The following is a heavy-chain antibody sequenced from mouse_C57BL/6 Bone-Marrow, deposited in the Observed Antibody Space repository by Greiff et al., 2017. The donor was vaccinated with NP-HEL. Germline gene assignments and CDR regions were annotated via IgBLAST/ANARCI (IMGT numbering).Heavy chain of an antibody. Sequence: QVQLQQPGAELVKPGASVKMSCKASGYTFTSYWITWVKQRPGQGLEWIGDIYPGSGSTNYNEKFKSKATLTVDTSSSTAYMQLRSLTSEDSAVYYCAKEPFYYGSSYYFDYWGQGTTLTVSS. V-gene: IGHV1-55*01. CDR2: IYPGSGST. J-gene: IGHJ2*01. CDR1: GYTFTSYW. D-gene: IGHD1-1*01. CDR3: AKEPFYYGSSYYFDY.